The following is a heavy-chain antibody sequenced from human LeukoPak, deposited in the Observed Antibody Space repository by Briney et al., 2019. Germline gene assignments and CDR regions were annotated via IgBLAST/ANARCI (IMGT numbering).Heavy chain of an antibody. J-gene: IGHJ2*01. V-gene: IGHV1-18*01. CDR3: AREFSPSGWYGWYFDL. D-gene: IGHD6-19*01. Sequence: GASVKVSCKASGYTFTSYGISWVRQAPGQGLEWMGWISAYNGNTNYAQKLQGRVTMTTDTSTSTAYMELRSLRSDDTAVYYCAREFSPSGWYGWYFDLWGRGTLVTVSS. CDR1: GYTFTSYG. CDR2: ISAYNGNT.